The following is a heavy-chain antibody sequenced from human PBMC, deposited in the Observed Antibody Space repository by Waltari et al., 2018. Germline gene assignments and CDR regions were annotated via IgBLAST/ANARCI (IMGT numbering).Heavy chain of an antibody. Sequence: QLPLVQSGAEGKKPGAAVKVSCKASGYLFADYFMHWVRQAPGQGLEWMGIINPSGGSTKYAQKFQGRLTVTRDTSTGTVYMELSSLRFEDTAVYYCARALRMAAAVTGANWGQGTLVIVSS. CDR2: INPSGGST. V-gene: IGHV1-46*01. CDR3: ARALRMAAAVTGAN. D-gene: IGHD6-13*01. CDR1: GYLFADYF. J-gene: IGHJ4*02.